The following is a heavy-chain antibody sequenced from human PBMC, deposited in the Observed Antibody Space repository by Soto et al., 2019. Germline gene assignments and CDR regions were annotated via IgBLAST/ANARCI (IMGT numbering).Heavy chain of an antibody. V-gene: IGHV4-59*02. CDR2: IHYNGRT. J-gene: IGHJ4*02. D-gene: IGHD3-22*01. CDR3: ARGHFDSSGYSNALDY. Sequence: QVQLQESGPRLAKPLETLSLTCSVSGVSVSDYHWTWIRLTPKKELQRIGFIHYNGRTDSSPSLKRPVPIVFDMSKIPVSLILKSLNIAASAIYYCARGHFDSSGYSNALDYWCQGIQVSSSS. CDR1: GVSVSDYH.